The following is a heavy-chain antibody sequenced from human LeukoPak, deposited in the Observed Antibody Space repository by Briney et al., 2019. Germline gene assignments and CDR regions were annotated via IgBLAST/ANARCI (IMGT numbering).Heavy chain of an antibody. V-gene: IGHV3-NL1*01. CDR3: ARYYYDSSGYPYYFDY. D-gene: IGHD3-22*01. Sequence: PGRSLRLSCAASGFTFSSYGMHWVRQAPGKGLEWVSVIYSGGSTYYADSVKGRFTISRDNSKNTVYLQMNSLRAEDTAVYYCARYYYDSSGYPYYFDYWGQGTLVTVSS. CDR2: IYSGGST. J-gene: IGHJ4*02. CDR1: GFTFSSYG.